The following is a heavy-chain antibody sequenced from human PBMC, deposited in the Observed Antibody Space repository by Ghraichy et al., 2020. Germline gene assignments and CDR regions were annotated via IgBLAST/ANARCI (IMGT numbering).Heavy chain of an antibody. Sequence: GSLRLSCAVYGGSFSGYYWSWIRQPPGKGLEWIGEINHSGSTNYNPSLKSRVTISVDTSKNQFSLKLSSVTAADTAVEYCARGSGYDFDYWGQGTLVTVSS. D-gene: IGHD5-12*01. CDR2: INHSGST. CDR3: ARGSGYDFDY. CDR1: GGSFSGYY. V-gene: IGHV4-34*01. J-gene: IGHJ4*02.